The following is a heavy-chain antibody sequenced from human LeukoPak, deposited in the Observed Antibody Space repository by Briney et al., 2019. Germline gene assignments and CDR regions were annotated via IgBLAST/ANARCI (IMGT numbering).Heavy chain of an antibody. Sequence: SEALSLTCTVSGGSISSYYWSWIRQPAGKGLEWIGRIYTSGSTNYNPSLKSRVTISVDKSKNQFSLKLSSVTAADTAVYYCARERVVTTTTAYFDYWGQGTLVTVSS. CDR3: ARERVVTTTTAYFDY. CDR1: GGSISSYY. CDR2: IYTSGST. V-gene: IGHV4-4*07. D-gene: IGHD3-22*01. J-gene: IGHJ4*02.